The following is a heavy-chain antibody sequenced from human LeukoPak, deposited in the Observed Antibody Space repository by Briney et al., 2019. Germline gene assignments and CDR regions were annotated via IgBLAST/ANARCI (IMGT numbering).Heavy chain of an antibody. Sequence: ASVKVSCKASGYTFTSYGISWVRQAPGQGLEWMGWICAYNGNTNYAQKLQGRVTMTTDTSTSTAYMELRSLRSDDTAVYYCARDVATYSKYSSSSPSYYYYYGMDVWGQGTTVTVSS. V-gene: IGHV1-18*01. CDR2: ICAYNGNT. CDR3: ARDVATYSKYSSSSPSYYYYYGMDV. J-gene: IGHJ6*02. CDR1: GYTFTSYG. D-gene: IGHD6-13*01.